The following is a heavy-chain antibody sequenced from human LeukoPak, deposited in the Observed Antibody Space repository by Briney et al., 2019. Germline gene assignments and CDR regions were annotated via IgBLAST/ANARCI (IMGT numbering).Heavy chain of an antibody. CDR1: GGSISSYY. V-gene: IGHV4-59*08. CDR3: ARGGSSASVQVVDY. J-gene: IGHJ4*02. Sequence: SETLSLTCTVSGGSISSYYWSWIRQPPGKGLEWIGYIYYSGNTNYNPSLKSRVTISVDTSKNQFSLKLSSVTAADTAVYYCARGGSSASVQVVDYWGQGTLVTVSS. CDR2: IYYSGNT. D-gene: IGHD2-8*02.